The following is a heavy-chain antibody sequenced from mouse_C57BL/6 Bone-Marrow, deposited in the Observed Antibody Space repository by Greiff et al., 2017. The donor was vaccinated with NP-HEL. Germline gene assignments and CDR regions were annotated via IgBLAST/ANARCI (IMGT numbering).Heavy chain of an antibody. CDR2: ISNGGGST. CDR3: ARRLYFDV. CDR1: GFTFSDYY. Sequence: EVKLVESGGGLVQPGGSLKLSCAASGFTFSDYYMYWVRQTPEKRLEWVAYISNGGGSTYYPDTVKGRFTISRDNAKNTLYLQMSRLKSEDTAMYYCARRLYFDVWGTGTTVTVSS. V-gene: IGHV5-12*01. J-gene: IGHJ1*03.